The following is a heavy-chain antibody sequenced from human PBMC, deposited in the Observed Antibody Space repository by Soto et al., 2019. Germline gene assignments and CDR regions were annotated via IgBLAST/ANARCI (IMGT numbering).Heavy chain of an antibody. V-gene: IGHV3-33*01. J-gene: IGHJ6*02. CDR3: ARGGRFLEWLSPWGMDV. CDR1: GFTFSSYG. CDR2: IWYDGSNK. D-gene: IGHD3-3*01. Sequence: GGSLRLSCAASGFTFSSYGMHWVRQAPGKGLEWVAVIWYDGSNKYYADSVKGRFTISRDNSKNTLYLQMNSLRAEDTAVYYCARGGRFLEWLSPWGMDVWGQGTTVTVSS.